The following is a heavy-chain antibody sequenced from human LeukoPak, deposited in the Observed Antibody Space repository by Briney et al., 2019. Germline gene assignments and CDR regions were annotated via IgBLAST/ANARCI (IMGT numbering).Heavy chain of an antibody. D-gene: IGHD3-22*01. CDR3: AREIEHYYYYGMDV. J-gene: IGHJ6*02. Sequence: NPNRCTTGYTQNFQGRGTMTRNTSIPTAYMELRSLRAEDTAVYYCAREIEHYYYYGMDVWGQGTTVTVSS. V-gene: IGHV1-8*01. CDR2: NPNRCTT.